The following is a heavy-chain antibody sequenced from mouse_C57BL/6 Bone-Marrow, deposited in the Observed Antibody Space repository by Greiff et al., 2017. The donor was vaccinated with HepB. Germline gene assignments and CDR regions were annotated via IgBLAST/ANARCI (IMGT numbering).Heavy chain of an antibody. V-gene: IGHV5-9-1*02. CDR3: TREFYGSSYDYAMDY. D-gene: IGHD1-1*01. Sequence: EVQVVESGEGLVKPGGSLKLSCAASGFTFSSYAMSWVRQTPEKRLEWVAYISSGGDYIYYADTVKGRFTISRDNARNTLYLQMSSLKSEDTAMYYCTREFYGSSYDYAMDYWGQGTSVTVSS. CDR1: GFTFSSYA. J-gene: IGHJ4*01. CDR2: ISSGGDYI.